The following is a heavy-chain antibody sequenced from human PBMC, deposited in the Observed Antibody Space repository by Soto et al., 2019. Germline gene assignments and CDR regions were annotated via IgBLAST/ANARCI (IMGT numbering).Heavy chain of an antibody. CDR2: IIPIFGTA. CDR1: GGTFSSYA. J-gene: IGHJ6*02. CDR3: ARPVPAAGYYYGMDV. D-gene: IGHD2-2*01. Sequence: QVQLVQSGAEVKKPGSSVKVSCKASGGTFSSYAISWVRQAPGQGLEWMGGIIPIFGTANYAQKFQGRVTITADDSTRTAYMELRSLRSEDTAVYYCARPVPAAGYYYGMDVWGQGTTVTVSS. V-gene: IGHV1-69*12.